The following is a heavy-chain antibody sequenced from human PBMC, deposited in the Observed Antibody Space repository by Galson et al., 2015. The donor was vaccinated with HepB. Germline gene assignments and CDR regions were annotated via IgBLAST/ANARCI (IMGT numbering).Heavy chain of an antibody. CDR2: IIPSFGDT. CDR3: AADSSPYYYDTSGNFGYFEL. Sequence: SVKVSCKASGGTLSSYSISWVRQAPGQGLEWMGGIIPSFGDTNYAPKFQGRVTISADRSTSTVYMELNSVRSEDTAVYYCAADSSPYYYDTSGNFGYFELWGRGTLVIVSS. V-gene: IGHV1-69*06. CDR1: GGTLSSYS. J-gene: IGHJ2*01. D-gene: IGHD3-22*01.